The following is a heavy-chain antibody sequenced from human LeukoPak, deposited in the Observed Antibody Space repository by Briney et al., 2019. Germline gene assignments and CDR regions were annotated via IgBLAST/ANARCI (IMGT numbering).Heavy chain of an antibody. CDR1: GFTFSSYD. V-gene: IGHV3-13*04. CDR2: INTAGNT. J-gene: IGHJ6*02. Sequence: GGSLRLSCAASGFTFSSYDMHWVRQATGKSLEWVSAINTAGNTYYPGSVKGRFTISRENAKNSLYLQMNSLRAGDTAVYYCARIFVGDKGQGGYDGMDVWGQGTTVTVSS. D-gene: IGHD3-16*01. CDR3: ARIFVGDKGQGGYDGMDV.